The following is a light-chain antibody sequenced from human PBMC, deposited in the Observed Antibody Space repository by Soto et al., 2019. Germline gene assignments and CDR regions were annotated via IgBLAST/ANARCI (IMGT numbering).Light chain of an antibody. V-gene: IGKV1-17*01. CDR3: WKHKNYSLT. CDR1: QGIRND. Sequence: DIQMTQSPSSLSASVGDRVTITCRASQGIRNDLHWYQQKPGKAPKRLIYAASSLQSGVPSRFSGSGSGTEFTLTISILHPEDFGTYYCWKHKNYSLTFGG. CDR2: AAS. J-gene: IGKJ4*01.